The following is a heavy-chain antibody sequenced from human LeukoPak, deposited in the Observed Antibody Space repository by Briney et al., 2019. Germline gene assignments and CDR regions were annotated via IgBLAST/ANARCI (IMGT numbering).Heavy chain of an antibody. D-gene: IGHD6-19*01. CDR1: GFTFSSYA. CDR3: ARHGSSGWVFDY. CDR2: IYYGGTT. V-gene: IGHV4-39*01. J-gene: IGHJ4*02. Sequence: GSLRLSCAGSGFTFSSYAMSWVRQPPGKGLEWIGSIYYGGTTYYNPSLKTRVTISVDTSKNQFSLKVTSVTAADTAVYYCARHGSSGWVFDYWGQGTLVTVSS.